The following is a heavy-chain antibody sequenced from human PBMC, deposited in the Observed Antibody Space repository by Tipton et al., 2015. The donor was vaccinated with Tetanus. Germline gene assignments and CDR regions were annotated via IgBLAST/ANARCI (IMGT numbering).Heavy chain of an antibody. Sequence: QLVQSGAEVKKPGASVKVSCKASGYTFTHYGVNWVRQAPGQGLEWMGWISPFNENVNYAEKFQGRLTMTTDRSTATVYMDLRSLRSDDTAVYYCARGPKHWLTAGQAYWGQGTLVTVSS. J-gene: IGHJ4*02. V-gene: IGHV1-18*01. CDR1: GYTFTHYG. CDR3: ARGPKHWLTAGQAY. D-gene: IGHD6-19*01. CDR2: ISPFNENV.